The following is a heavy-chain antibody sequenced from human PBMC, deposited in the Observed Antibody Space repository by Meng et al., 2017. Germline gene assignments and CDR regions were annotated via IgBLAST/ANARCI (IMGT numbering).Heavy chain of an antibody. CDR3: ASTHRYCSGGSCYRTLFDY. CDR2: IYYSGST. J-gene: IGHJ4*02. CDR1: GGSISSYY. V-gene: IGHV4-59*01. Sequence: GSLRLSCTVSGGSISSYYWSWIRQPPGKGLEWIGYIYYSGSTNYNPSLKSRVTISVDTSKNQFSLKLSSVTAADTAVYYCASTHRYCSGGSCYRTLFDYWGQGTLVTVSS. D-gene: IGHD2-15*01.